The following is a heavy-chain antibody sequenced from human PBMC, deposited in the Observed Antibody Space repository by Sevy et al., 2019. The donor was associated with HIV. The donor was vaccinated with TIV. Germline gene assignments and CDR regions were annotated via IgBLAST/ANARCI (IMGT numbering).Heavy chain of an antibody. V-gene: IGHV4-59*01. Sequence: SETLSLTCTVSGGSISSYYWSWIRQPPGKGLEWIGDIYYSGSTNYNPSLKSRVTISVDTSKNQFSLKLSSVTAADTAVYYCARERQLVLDYWGQGTLVTVSS. D-gene: IGHD6-13*01. CDR1: GGSISSYY. CDR3: ARERQLVLDY. CDR2: IYYSGST. J-gene: IGHJ4*02.